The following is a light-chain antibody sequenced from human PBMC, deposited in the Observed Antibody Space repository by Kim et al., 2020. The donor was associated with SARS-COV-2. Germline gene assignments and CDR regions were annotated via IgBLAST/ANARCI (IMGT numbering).Light chain of an antibody. J-gene: IGLJ2*01. V-gene: IGLV3-21*04. Sequence: SVAPGETARISCGGKDIGSKSVPWYQQKPGQAPVLVIYYDSDRPSGIPERFSGSNSGNTATLTISRVEAGDEADYYGQVWDSSSVVFGGGTQLTVL. CDR3: QVWDSSSVV. CDR1: DIGSKS. CDR2: YDS.